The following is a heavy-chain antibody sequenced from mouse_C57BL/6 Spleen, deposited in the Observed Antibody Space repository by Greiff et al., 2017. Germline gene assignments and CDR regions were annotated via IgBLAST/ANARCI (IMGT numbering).Heavy chain of an antibody. CDR2: LDPEDGET. J-gene: IGHJ2*01. CDR3: ARETAQDFDY. CDR1: GFNIKDYY. D-gene: IGHD3-2*02. V-gene: IGHV14-2*01. Sequence: EVQLQQSGAELVKPGASVKLSCTASGFNIKDYYMHWVKQRTEQGLEWIGRLDPEDGETKYAPNFQGKATITADTASNTAYLQLSSLTSEDTAVYYCARETAQDFDYWGQGTTLTVSS.